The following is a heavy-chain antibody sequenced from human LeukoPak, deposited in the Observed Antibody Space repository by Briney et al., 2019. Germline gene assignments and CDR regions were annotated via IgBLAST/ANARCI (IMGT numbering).Heavy chain of an antibody. V-gene: IGHV1-18*01. D-gene: IGHD3-3*01. J-gene: IGHJ5*02. Sequence: GASVKVSCKASGYTFTSYGISWVRQAPGQGLEWMGWVSAYNGNTNHAQKLQGRVTMTTDTSTSTAYMELRSLRSDDTAVYYCARNNYDFWSGYWGNWFDPWGQGTLVTVSS. CDR2: VSAYNGNT. CDR3: ARNNYDFWSGYWGNWFDP. CDR1: GYTFTSYG.